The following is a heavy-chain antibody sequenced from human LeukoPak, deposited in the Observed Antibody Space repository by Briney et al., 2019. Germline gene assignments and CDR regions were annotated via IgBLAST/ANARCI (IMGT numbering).Heavy chain of an antibody. CDR1: GYTFTSYY. V-gene: IGHV1-46*01. J-gene: IGHJ4*02. CDR3: ARGSNIRYCSGGSCKRLDY. D-gene: IGHD2-15*01. CDR2: INPSGGST. Sequence: GASVKVSCKASGYTFTSYYMHWVRQAPGQGLEWMGIINPSGGSTSYAQKFQGRVTMTRDTSTSTVYMELSSLRSEDTAVYYCARGSNIRYCSGGSCKRLDYWGQGTLVTVSS.